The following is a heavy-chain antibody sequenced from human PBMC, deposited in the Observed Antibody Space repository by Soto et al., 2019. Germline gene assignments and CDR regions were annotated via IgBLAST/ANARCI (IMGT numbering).Heavy chain of an antibody. CDR3: AKDHGTVTTAYYFDY. J-gene: IGHJ4*02. V-gene: IGHV3-30*18. D-gene: IGHD4-4*01. Sequence: GGSLRLSCAASGFTFSSYGMHWVSQAPGKGLEWVAVISYDGSNKYYADSVKGRFTISRDNSKNTLYLQMNSLRAEDTSVYYCAKDHGTVTTAYYFDYWGQGTLVTVSS. CDR1: GFTFSSYG. CDR2: ISYDGSNK.